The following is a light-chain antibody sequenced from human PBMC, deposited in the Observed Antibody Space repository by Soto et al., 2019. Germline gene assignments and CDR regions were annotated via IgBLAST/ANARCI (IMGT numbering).Light chain of an antibody. CDR3: MQALQTPTYT. V-gene: IGKV2-28*01. CDR1: QSLLHSNGYNY. J-gene: IGKJ2*01. Sequence: DIVMTQSPLSLPVTPGEPASISCRSSQSLLHSNGYNYLDWYLQKPGQSPQLLIYLGSNRASGVPDRFSGSGSGIDFTLKIRRVEAEDVGVYYCMQALQTPTYTFGQGTKLEIK. CDR2: LGS.